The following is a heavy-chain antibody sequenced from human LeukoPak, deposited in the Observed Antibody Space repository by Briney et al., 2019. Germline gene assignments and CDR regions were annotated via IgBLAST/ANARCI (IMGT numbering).Heavy chain of an antibody. V-gene: IGHV3-33*08. J-gene: IGHJ2*01. Sequence: PGGSLRLSCAASGFTFSSYAMHWVRQAPGKGLEWVAVIWYDGSNKYYADSVKGRFTISRDNSKNTLYLQMNSLRAEDTAVYYCARERYSSSWYKGDWYFDLWGRGTLVTVSS. CDR1: GFTFSSYA. D-gene: IGHD6-13*01. CDR3: ARERYSSSWYKGDWYFDL. CDR2: IWYDGSNK.